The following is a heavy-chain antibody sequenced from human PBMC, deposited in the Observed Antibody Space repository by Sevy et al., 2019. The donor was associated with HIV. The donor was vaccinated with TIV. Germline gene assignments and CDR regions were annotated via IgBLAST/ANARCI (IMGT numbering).Heavy chain of an antibody. CDR2: ISGSGGST. J-gene: IGHJ4*02. D-gene: IGHD2-21*02. CDR1: GFTSSSYA. Sequence: GGSLRLSCAASGFTSSSYAMSWVRQAPGKGLEWVSAISGSGGSTYYADSVKGRFTISRDNSKNTLYRQMNSLRAEDTAVYYCAKSVVVTAIRPSYFDYWGQGTLVTVSS. CDR3: AKSVVVTAIRPSYFDY. V-gene: IGHV3-23*01.